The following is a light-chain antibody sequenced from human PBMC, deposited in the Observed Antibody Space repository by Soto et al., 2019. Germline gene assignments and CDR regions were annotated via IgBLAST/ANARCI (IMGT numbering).Light chain of an antibody. J-gene: IGKJ1*01. Sequence: DIQMTQSPSSLSASVGDRVTNSCRATQSIRTFVNWYQQKAGEAPKLLIYAASNLQSGVPSRFSGSGSGTDFTLTISSLQPEDFATYYCQQSFSTPQTFGQGTKVDIK. CDR1: QSIRTF. CDR2: AAS. V-gene: IGKV1-39*01. CDR3: QQSFSTPQT.